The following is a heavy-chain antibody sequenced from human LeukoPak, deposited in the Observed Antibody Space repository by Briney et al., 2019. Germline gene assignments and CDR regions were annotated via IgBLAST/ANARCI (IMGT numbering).Heavy chain of an antibody. CDR3: VRDQTYNWNPGWFDL. V-gene: IGHV4-34*01. CDR2: INHSGST. J-gene: IGHJ5*02. Sequence: SETLSLTCAVYGGSFSGYYWSWIRQPPGKGLEWIGEINHSGSTNYNPSLKSRVTISVDTSKNQFSLKLSSVTAADTAVYYCVRDQTYNWNPGWFDLWGQGTLVTVSS. D-gene: IGHD1-20*01. CDR1: GGSFSGYY.